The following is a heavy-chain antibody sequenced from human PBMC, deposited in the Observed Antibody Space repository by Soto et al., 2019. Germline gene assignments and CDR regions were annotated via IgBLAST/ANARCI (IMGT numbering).Heavy chain of an antibody. V-gene: IGHV1-18*01. CDR2: ISAYNGNT. D-gene: IGHD2-2*01. Sequence: QVRLVQSGAEVKKPGASVKVSCKASGYTFTSYGISWVRQAPGQGLEWMGWISAYNGNTNYAQKLQGRVTMTTDTSTSTAYMELRSLRSDDTAVYYCARHIVVVTAAMRVGCDYWGQGTLVTVSS. CDR1: GYTFTSYG. J-gene: IGHJ4*02. CDR3: ARHIVVVTAAMRVGCDY.